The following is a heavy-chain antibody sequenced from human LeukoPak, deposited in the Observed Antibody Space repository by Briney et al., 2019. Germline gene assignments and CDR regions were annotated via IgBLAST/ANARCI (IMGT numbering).Heavy chain of an antibody. V-gene: IGHV3-30-3*01. CDR1: GFSFSKYA. CDR3: ARMKVIKGASLDY. D-gene: IGHD2/OR15-2a*01. J-gene: IGHJ4*02. CDR2: ISFCEPKK. Sequence: GGSLRPSCAPSGFSFSKYAMHWVRHAPGKGLEWVAVISFCEPKKYYADSVKGRFTISRDNSNNTLFLQMNSLKTEDAAVYFCARMKVIKGASLDYWGQGSLVTVSS.